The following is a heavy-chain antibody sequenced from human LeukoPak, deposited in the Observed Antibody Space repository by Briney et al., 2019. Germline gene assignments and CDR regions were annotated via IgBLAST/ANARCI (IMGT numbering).Heavy chain of an antibody. V-gene: IGHV3-23*01. Sequence: GGSLRLSCAASGFTFSSYAMSWVRQAPGKGLEWVSGISGSGGSTYYADSVKGRFTLSRDNSKNTLYLQMNSLRAEDTAVYYCAKVLRYFDWPNAFDIWGQGTMVTVSS. CDR2: ISGSGGST. CDR1: GFTFSSYA. D-gene: IGHD3-9*01. CDR3: AKVLRYFDWPNAFDI. J-gene: IGHJ3*02.